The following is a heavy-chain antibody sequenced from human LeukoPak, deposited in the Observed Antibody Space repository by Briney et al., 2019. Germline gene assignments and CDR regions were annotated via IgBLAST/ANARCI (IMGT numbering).Heavy chain of an antibody. V-gene: IGHV3-48*01. D-gene: IGHD3-10*01. CDR3: AGWFDLDAFDI. CDR1: GFTFSSYS. Sequence: QPGGSLRLSCAASGFTFSSYSMNWVRQAPGKGLEWVSYISSSSTIYYADSVKGRFTISRDNAKNSLYLQMNSLRAEDTAVYYCAGWFDLDAFDIWGQGTMVTVSS. CDR2: ISSSSTI. J-gene: IGHJ3*02.